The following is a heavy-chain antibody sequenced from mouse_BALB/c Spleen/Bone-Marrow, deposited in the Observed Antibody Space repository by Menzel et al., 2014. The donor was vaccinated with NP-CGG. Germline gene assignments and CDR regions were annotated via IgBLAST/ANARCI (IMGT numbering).Heavy chain of an antibody. D-gene: IGHD2-14*01. CDR1: GFTFIAYT. Sequence: EVQGVESGGGLVEPGGSLKLSCAASGFTFIAYTMSWVRQTPERRLEWVAYINNGGGSTYYPDTVKGQFTISRDNAKNTLYLQMSSLKSEDTAMYYCARHGEERPVLAMDYWGQGTSVTVSS. CDR3: ARHGEERPVLAMDY. V-gene: IGHV5-12-2*01. J-gene: IGHJ4*01. CDR2: INNGGGST.